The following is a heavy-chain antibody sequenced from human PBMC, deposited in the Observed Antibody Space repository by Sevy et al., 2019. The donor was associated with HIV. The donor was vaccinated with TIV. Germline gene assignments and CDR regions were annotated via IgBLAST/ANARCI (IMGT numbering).Heavy chain of an antibody. D-gene: IGHD2-15*01. V-gene: IGHV3-23*01. CDR2: ISGSGDST. J-gene: IGHJ4*02. CDR1: GFTFSSYA. Sequence: GGSLRLSCAASGFTFSSYAMSWVRQAPGKGLQWVSAISGSGDSTYYADSVKGRFTISRDNSKTTLFLQMNSLRAEDTAVYYCAKTSALSMSGGYRAIDYWGQGTLVTVSS. CDR3: AKTSALSMSGGYRAIDY.